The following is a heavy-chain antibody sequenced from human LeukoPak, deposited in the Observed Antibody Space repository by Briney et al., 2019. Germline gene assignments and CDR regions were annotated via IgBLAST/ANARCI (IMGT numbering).Heavy chain of an antibody. D-gene: IGHD5-18*01. V-gene: IGHV3-21*01. CDR2: ISSSSSYI. CDR1: GFTFSSYS. J-gene: IGHJ4*02. CDR3: ARGVPPRGYSYGPLYFDY. Sequence: PGGSLRLSCVASGFTFSSYSMNWVRQAPGKGLEWVSSISSSSSYIYYADSVKGRFTISRDNAKNSLYLQMNSLRAEDTAVYYCARGVPPRGYSYGPLYFDYWGQGTLVTVSS.